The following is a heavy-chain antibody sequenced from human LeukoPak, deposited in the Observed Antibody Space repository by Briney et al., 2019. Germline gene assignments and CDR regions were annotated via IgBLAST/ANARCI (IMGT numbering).Heavy chain of an antibody. J-gene: IGHJ4*02. CDR1: GYTFTTYS. D-gene: IGHD3-22*01. Sequence: GASVKVSCKASGYTFTTYSISWVRQAPGQGLEWMGRIIPILGIANYAQKFQGRVTITADKSTSTAYMELSSLRSEDTAVYYCARSLDDSSGYYYYWGQGTLVTVSS. V-gene: IGHV1-69*02. CDR2: IIPILGIA. CDR3: ARSLDDSSGYYYY.